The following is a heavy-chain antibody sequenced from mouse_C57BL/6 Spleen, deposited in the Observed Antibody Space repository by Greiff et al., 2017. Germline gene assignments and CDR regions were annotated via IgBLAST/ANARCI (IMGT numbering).Heavy chain of an antibody. CDR1: GFTFSDYG. CDR2: ISSGSSTI. D-gene: IGHD4-1*01. V-gene: IGHV5-17*01. Sequence: EVKLVESGGGLVKPGGSLKLSCAASGFTFSDYGMHWVRQAPEKGLEWVAYISSGSSTIYYADTVKGRFTISRDNAKNTLFLQMTSLRSEDTAMYYCAGELGPFFDYWGQGTTLTVSS. CDR3: AGELGPFFDY. J-gene: IGHJ2*01.